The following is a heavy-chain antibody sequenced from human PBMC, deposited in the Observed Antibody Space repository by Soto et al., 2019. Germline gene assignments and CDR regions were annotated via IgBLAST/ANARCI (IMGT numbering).Heavy chain of an antibody. CDR1: GGTFSSYA. CDR2: IIPIFGTA. V-gene: IGHV1-69*01. J-gene: IGHJ4*02. CDR3: ARGLLWYCSGGSCYPYYFDY. D-gene: IGHD2-15*01. Sequence: QVQLVQSGAEVKKPGSSVKVSCKASGGTFSSYAISWVRQAPGQGLEWMGGIIPIFGTANYAQKFQGRVTITADEATSTAYLELSRLRSEDTAVYYCARGLLWYCSGGSCYPYYFDYWGQGPLVTVSS.